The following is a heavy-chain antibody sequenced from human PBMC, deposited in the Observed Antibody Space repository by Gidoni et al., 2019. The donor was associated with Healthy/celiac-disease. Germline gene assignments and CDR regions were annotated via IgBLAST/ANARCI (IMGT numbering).Heavy chain of an antibody. J-gene: IGHJ6*02. CDR2: ISSSGSTI. CDR1: GFTFSDYY. Sequence: QVQLVESGGGLVKPGGSLRLSCAASGFTFSDYYMSWIRQAPGKGLEWVSYISSSGSTIYYADSVKGRFTISRDNAKNSLYLQMNSLRAEDTAVYYCARVWYGDYVSLLYYYYGMDVWGQGTTVTVSS. D-gene: IGHD4-17*01. V-gene: IGHV3-11*01. CDR3: ARVWYGDYVSLLYYYYGMDV.